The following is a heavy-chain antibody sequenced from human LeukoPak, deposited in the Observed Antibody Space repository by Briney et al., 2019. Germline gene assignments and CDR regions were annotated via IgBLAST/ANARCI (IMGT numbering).Heavy chain of an antibody. CDR1: GFTFSSYE. V-gene: IGHV3-48*03. J-gene: IGHJ4*02. CDR3: AKGIRGYSYGFDY. D-gene: IGHD5-18*01. CDR2: ISSSGSTI. Sequence: GGSLRLSCAASGFTFSSYEMNWVRQAPGKGLEWVSYISSSGSTIYYADSVKGRFTISRDNSKNTLYLQMNSLRAEDTAVYYCAKGIRGYSYGFDYWGQGTLVTVSS.